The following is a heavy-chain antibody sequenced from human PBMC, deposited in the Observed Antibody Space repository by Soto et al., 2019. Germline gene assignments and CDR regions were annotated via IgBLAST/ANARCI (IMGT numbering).Heavy chain of an antibody. D-gene: IGHD3-10*01. CDR2: IYPGDSDV. Sequence: DVQLVQSGAEVKKPGESLRISCKGSGYDFSAYWINWVGQMPGKGLEWMGTIYPGDSDVRYRPSFQGQVTISVDKSISIAYLQWSSLKAADTAIYYCAKTDYGSGTFDSWGQGTLVTVSS. CDR3: AKTDYGSGTFDS. V-gene: IGHV5-51*03. CDR1: GYDFSAYW. J-gene: IGHJ4*02.